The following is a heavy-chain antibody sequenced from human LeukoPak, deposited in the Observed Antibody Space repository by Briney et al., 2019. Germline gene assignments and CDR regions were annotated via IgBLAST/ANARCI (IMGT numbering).Heavy chain of an antibody. D-gene: IGHD3-10*01. Sequence: GGYLRLSCAASGFTFSSYSMNWVRQAPGKGLEWVSYISSSSSTIYYADSVKGRFTISRDNAKNSLYLQMNSLRAEDTAVYYCARDRDVLLWFGEPNFDYWGQGTLVTVSS. CDR3: ARDRDVLLWFGEPNFDY. V-gene: IGHV3-48*01. CDR2: ISSSSSTI. CDR1: GFTFSSYS. J-gene: IGHJ4*02.